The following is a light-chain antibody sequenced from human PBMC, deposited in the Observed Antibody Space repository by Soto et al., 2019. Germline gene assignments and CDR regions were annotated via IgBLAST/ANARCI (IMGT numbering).Light chain of an antibody. V-gene: IGLV1-44*01. CDR3: AAWDDSLNGHV. Sequence: QSVLTQPHSASGTLGQRVTISCPGSSSNIGTSSVHWFQQLPGTAPKLLISTTNQRPSGVPERFSGSKSGTSASLAISGLQSEDEADYYCAAWDDSLNGHVFGTGTKLTVL. CDR1: SSNIGTSS. J-gene: IGLJ1*01. CDR2: TTN.